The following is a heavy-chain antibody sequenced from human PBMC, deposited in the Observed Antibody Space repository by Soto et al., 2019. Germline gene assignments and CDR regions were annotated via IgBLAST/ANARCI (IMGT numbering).Heavy chain of an antibody. Sequence: SVKVSCKASGGTCSSYAISWVRQAPGQGLEWMGGIIPIFGTANYAQKFQGRVTITADESTSTAYMELSSLRSEDTAVYYCARSSGWYDVLGDAFDIWGQGTMVTVSS. V-gene: IGHV1-69*13. D-gene: IGHD6-19*01. CDR3: ARSSGWYDVLGDAFDI. CDR1: GGTCSSYA. CDR2: IIPIFGTA. J-gene: IGHJ3*02.